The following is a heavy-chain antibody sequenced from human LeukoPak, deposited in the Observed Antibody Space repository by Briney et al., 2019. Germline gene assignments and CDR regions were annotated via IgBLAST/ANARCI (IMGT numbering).Heavy chain of an antibody. V-gene: IGHV4-31*03. CDR3: ARAIAAAGTRFTHYYHYYYMDV. D-gene: IGHD6-13*01. CDR1: GGSISSGGYY. J-gene: IGHJ6*03. CDR2: IYYSGST. Sequence: SQTLSLTCTVSGGSISSGGYYWSWIRQHPGKGLEWIGYIYYSGSTYYNPSLKSRVTISVDTSKNQFSLKLSSVTAADTAVYYCARAIAAAGTRFTHYYHYYYMDVWGKGTTVTVSS.